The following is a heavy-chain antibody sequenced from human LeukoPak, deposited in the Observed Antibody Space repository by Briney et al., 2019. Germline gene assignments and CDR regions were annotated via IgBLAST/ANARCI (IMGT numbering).Heavy chain of an antibody. Sequence: GGSLRLSCAASGFTFSSYSMNWVRQAPGKGLEWVSSISSSSNYIYYADSVKGRFTISRDNAKNSLYLRMNSLRAEDTAVYYCARDGSDYGEYYFDYWGQGTLVTVSS. CDR3: ARDGSDYGEYYFDY. J-gene: IGHJ4*02. CDR1: GFTFSSYS. CDR2: ISSSSNYI. D-gene: IGHD4-17*01. V-gene: IGHV3-21*01.